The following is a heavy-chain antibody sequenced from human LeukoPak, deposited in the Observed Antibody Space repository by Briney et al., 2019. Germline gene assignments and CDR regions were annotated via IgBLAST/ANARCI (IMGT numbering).Heavy chain of an antibody. CDR1: GFTFSTYG. Sequence: GGSLRLACATSGFTFSTYGIHWVRQAPGKGLEWVAAIWPDGSYADSVKGRFTISRDNSKNTVYLQMNTLRDEDTAVYYCARAVGPFDYWGQGTLVTVSS. CDR2: IWPDGS. D-gene: IGHD3-16*01. CDR3: ARAVGPFDY. J-gene: IGHJ4*02. V-gene: IGHV3-33*01.